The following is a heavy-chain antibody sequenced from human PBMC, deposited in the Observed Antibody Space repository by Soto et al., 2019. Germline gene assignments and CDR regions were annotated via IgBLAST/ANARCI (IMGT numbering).Heavy chain of an antibody. Sequence: GWSLRLSCAASEFTFRSYWMHWVRQSPGKGLVWVSRISGDGSSTNYADSVKGRFTISRGNAKNTVYLQIDSLRAEDTAVYYCARSLPGTYGAFDLWGQGTMVTVSS. V-gene: IGHV3-74*01. CDR2: ISGDGSST. J-gene: IGHJ3*01. CDR3: ARSLPGTYGAFDL. D-gene: IGHD1-7*01. CDR1: EFTFRSYW.